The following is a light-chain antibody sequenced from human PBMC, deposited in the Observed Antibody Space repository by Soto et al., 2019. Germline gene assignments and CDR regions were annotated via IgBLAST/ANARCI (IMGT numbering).Light chain of an antibody. V-gene: IGKV3-20*01. CDR3: QQHGNSPNQ. CDR2: GAS. J-gene: IGKJ5*01. Sequence: NVLTQSPDTVSLSPGERATLYCRARQYVAGGSLAWYQQKPGQSPRLLIYGASNRAAGIPDRFSGSGFGTDFHLNILRLEPEDFAVYYCQQHGNSPNQVGQGKRLQIK. CDR1: QYVAGGS.